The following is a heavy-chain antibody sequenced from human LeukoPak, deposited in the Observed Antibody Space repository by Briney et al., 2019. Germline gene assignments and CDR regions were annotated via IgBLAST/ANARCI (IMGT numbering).Heavy chain of an antibody. CDR2: IYTSGST. V-gene: IGHV4-4*07. CDR3: ARSLTGSYFTDC. CDR1: GGSINSYH. J-gene: IGHJ4*02. D-gene: IGHD3-9*01. Sequence: SETLSLTCTVSGGSINSYHWNWIRQPAGKGLEWIGRIYTSGSTNYNPSLKSRVTMSVDTSKNQFSLKLSSVTAADTAVYYCARSLTGSYFTDCWGQGTLVTVSS.